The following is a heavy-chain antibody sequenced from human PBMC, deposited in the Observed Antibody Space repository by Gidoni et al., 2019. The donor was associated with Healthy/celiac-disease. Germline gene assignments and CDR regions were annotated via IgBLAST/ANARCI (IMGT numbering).Heavy chain of an antibody. CDR3: AKFLYSSSPYDPMDV. J-gene: IGHJ6*03. CDR1: GFTFRSYA. CDR2: IGGSGGST. V-gene: IGHV3-23*01. Sequence: EVQPLESGGGLVQPGGSLRLSCAASGFTFRSYAMSWVRQAPGKGLEWVSAIGGSGGSTYYADSVKGRFTISRDNSKNTLYLQMNSLRAEDTAVYYCAKFLYSSSPYDPMDVWGKGTTVTVSS. D-gene: IGHD6-13*01.